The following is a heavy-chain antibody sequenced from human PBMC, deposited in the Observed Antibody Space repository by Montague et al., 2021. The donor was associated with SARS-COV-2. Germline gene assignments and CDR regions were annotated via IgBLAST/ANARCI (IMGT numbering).Heavy chain of an antibody. J-gene: IGHJ4*01. CDR2: VYHTGNT. D-gene: IGHD3-3*01. V-gene: IGHV4-59*08. Sequence: SETLSLTCTVSSDSINNYCWSWIRQPPGKGPEWIAYVYHTGNTNYNPSLRSRVTVSVDTSKNQVSLNLSSVTAADTAVYYCAKHKWSQRLVAYFDSWGQGTVVSVSS. CDR1: SDSINNYC. CDR3: AKHKWSQRLVAYFDS.